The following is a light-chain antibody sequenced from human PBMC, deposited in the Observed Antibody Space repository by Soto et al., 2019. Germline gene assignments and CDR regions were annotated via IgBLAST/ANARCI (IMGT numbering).Light chain of an antibody. CDR2: GSS. Sequence: QSVLTQPPSVSGAPGQRVTISCTGRSSNIGAGYDVHWYQQLPGTAPKILIYGSSNRPSGVPDRFSGSKSDTSASLAITGLHAEDEADYYCQSYDNRLSGPGVVFGGGTKLTVL. V-gene: IGLV1-40*01. CDR1: SSNIGAGYD. CDR3: QSYDNRLSGPGVV. J-gene: IGLJ2*01.